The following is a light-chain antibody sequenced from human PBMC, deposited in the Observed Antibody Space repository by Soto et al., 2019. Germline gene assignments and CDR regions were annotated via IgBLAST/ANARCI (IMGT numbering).Light chain of an antibody. CDR2: DVT. CDR3: CSFAGSYTL. V-gene: IGLV2-11*01. J-gene: IGLJ2*01. Sequence: QSVLTQPRSVSGSPGQSVAISCTGTNSDVGAYNYVSWYQQHPGKAPKLIIYDVTKRPSGVPDRFSGSKSGNTASLTISGLQADDEAEYHCCSFAGSYTLFGGGTKLTVL. CDR1: NSDVGAYNY.